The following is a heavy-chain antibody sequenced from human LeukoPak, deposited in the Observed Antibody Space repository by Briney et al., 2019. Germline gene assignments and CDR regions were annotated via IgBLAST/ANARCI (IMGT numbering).Heavy chain of an antibody. V-gene: IGHV1-2*02. J-gene: IGHJ4*02. CDR1: GYTFTGYY. D-gene: IGHD6-19*01. CDR3: AITYIAVAGPAGGY. Sequence: ASVKVSCKASGYTFTGYYMHWVRQAPGQGLEWMGWINPNSGGTNYAQKFQGRVTMTRDTSISTAYMELSRLRSDDTAVYYCAITYIAVAGPAGGYWGQGTLVTVSS. CDR2: INPNSGGT.